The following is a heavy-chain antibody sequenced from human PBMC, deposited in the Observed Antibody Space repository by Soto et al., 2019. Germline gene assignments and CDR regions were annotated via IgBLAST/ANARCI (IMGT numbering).Heavy chain of an antibody. V-gene: IGHV1-2*02. CDR1: GYTFTGDY. CDR3: ARSRLLRAFDI. Sequence: QVQLVQSGAEVKKPGASVKVSCKASGYTFTGDYIHWVRQAPGQGPEWMGWVNPNSGGTNYAQKFQGRVTMTTDTSTSTAYMELRSLRSDDTAVYYCARSRLLRAFDIWGQGTMVTGSS. CDR2: VNPNSGGT. D-gene: IGHD3-10*01. J-gene: IGHJ3*02.